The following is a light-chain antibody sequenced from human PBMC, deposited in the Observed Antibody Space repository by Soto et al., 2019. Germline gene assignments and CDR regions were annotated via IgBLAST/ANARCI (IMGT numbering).Light chain of an antibody. Sequence: QSVLTQPPSASGSPGQSVTISCTGTSSDVGGYNYVSWYQQHPGKAPKLMIYEVSKRPSGVPDRFSGSKSGNTASLTVSRLQAEDEADYYCNSYAGSNNGVFGGGTKLTVL. J-gene: IGLJ3*02. V-gene: IGLV2-8*01. CDR2: EVS. CDR3: NSYAGSNNGV. CDR1: SSDVGGYNY.